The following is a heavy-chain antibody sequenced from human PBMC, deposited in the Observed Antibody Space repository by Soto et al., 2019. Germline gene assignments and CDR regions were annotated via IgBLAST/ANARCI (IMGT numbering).Heavy chain of an antibody. J-gene: IGHJ2*01. CDR1: GYTFTNYG. D-gene: IGHD6-19*01. CDR3: ARSGYSSGWYHWYFDL. CDR2: INAGNGNT. V-gene: IGHV1-3*01. Sequence: ALVKVSCKAPGYTFTNYGIHWVRQAPGQRLEWMGWINAGNGNTKYSQNFQGRVTITRDTSASTAYMELSSLRSEDTAVFYCARSGYSSGWYHWYFDLWGRGTLVTVSS.